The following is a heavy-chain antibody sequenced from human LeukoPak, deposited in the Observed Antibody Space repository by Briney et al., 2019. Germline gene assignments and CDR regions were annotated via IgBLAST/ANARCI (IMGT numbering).Heavy chain of an antibody. J-gene: IGHJ6*02. CDR1: GFTFSSYA. CDR2: ISWNSGSI. CDR3: AKSSYPILTGYLPNHLPRYYYYGMDV. Sequence: GGSLRLSCAASGFTFSSYAMHWVRQAPGKGLEWVSGISWNSGSIGYADSVKGRFTISRDNAKNSLYLQMNSLRAEDTALYYCAKSSYPILTGYLPNHLPRYYYYGMDVWGQGTTVTVSS. V-gene: IGHV3-9*01. D-gene: IGHD3-9*01.